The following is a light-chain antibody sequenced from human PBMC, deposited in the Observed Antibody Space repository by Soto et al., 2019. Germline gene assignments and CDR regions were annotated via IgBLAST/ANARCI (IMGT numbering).Light chain of an antibody. CDR3: MQGTHWPYT. CDR1: QSLLYSDGDTY. J-gene: IGKJ2*01. V-gene: IGKV2-30*01. Sequence: DVVMTQSPLSLPVTLGQPASISCRSSQSLLYSDGDTYLIWFHQRPGQSPRRLIYKVSDRDSGAPDRFSGSGSGTDFTLKISRVEAEDVGVYYCMQGTHWPYTFGQGTNLEIK. CDR2: KVS.